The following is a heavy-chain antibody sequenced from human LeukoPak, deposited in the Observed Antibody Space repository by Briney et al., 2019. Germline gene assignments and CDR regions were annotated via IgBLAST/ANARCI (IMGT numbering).Heavy chain of an antibody. CDR3: ASLIYDSSGYYFDK. CDR1: GGSISSYH. D-gene: IGHD3-22*01. V-gene: IGHV4-59*08. CDR2: IQYSGST. J-gene: IGHJ4*02. Sequence: PSETLSLTCTVSGGSISSYHWSWIRQSPGKGLEWMGYIQYSGSTNRNPSLKSRVTISVDMSKNQFSLKLSSVTAADTAVYYCASLIYDSSGYYFDKWGQGTLVTVSS.